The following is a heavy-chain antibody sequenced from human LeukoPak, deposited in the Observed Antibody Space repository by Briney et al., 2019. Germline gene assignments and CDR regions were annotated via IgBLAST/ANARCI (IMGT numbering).Heavy chain of an antibody. Sequence: GGSLRLSCAASGFTVSSNYMSWVRQAPGKGLEWVSVIYSGGSTYYADSVKGRFTISRDNSKNTLYLQMNSLRAEDTAVYYCATARSDYEPYYYYGMDVWGQGTTVTVSS. CDR1: GFTVSSNY. CDR2: IYSGGST. J-gene: IGHJ6*02. D-gene: IGHD1-26*01. CDR3: ATARSDYEPYYYYGMDV. V-gene: IGHV3-66*01.